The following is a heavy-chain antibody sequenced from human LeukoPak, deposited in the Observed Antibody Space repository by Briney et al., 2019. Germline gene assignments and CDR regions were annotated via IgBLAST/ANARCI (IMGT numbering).Heavy chain of an antibody. J-gene: IGHJ5*02. Sequence: GGSLRLSCAASGFTFSSYWMHWVRQAPGKGLVWVSRINSDGSSTNYADSVKGRFTISRDNAKNTLYLQMNSLRAEDTAVYYCASSTKGPVAHWFDPWGQGALVTVSS. V-gene: IGHV3-74*01. CDR1: GFTFSSYW. D-gene: IGHD2-2*01. CDR2: INSDGSST. CDR3: ASSTKGPVAHWFDP.